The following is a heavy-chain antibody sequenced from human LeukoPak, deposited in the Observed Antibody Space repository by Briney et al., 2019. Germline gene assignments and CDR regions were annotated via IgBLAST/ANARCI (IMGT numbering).Heavy chain of an antibody. V-gene: IGHV3-23*01. Sequence: GGSLRLSCAASGFTFSSYAMSWVRQVPGKGLEWVSAISGSGGSTYYADSVKGRFTISRDNSKNTLYLQMNSLRAEDTAVYYCAKAGIAVAGPLLYFDYWGQGTLVTASS. J-gene: IGHJ4*02. CDR3: AKAGIAVAGPLLYFDY. CDR1: GFTFSSYA. CDR2: ISGSGGST. D-gene: IGHD6-19*01.